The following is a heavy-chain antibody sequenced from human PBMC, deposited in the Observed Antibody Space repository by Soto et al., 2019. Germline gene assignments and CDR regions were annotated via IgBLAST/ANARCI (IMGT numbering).Heavy chain of an antibody. CDR2: ISGGGETT. Sequence: EVQLLESGGGLVQPGGSLRLSCEASGFTFSSYAMWWVRQAPGKGLECVSAISGGGETTYYADSVKGRFTISRDNSKNPLYLKMNILRAEDTAVYYCAFNSGSGSYYFDYWGQGTLVTVSS. CDR3: AFNSGSGSYYFDY. CDR1: GFTFSSYA. J-gene: IGHJ4*02. D-gene: IGHD3-10*01. V-gene: IGHV3-23*01.